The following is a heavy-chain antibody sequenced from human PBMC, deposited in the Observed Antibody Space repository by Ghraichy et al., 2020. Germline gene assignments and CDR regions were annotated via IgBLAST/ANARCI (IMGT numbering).Heavy chain of an antibody. CDR2: ISYSGIT. D-gene: IGHD3-9*01. CDR1: GASISSGGYF. V-gene: IGHV4-31*03. CDR3: ARGQYDILTGYPFDY. Sequence: SETLSLTCTVSGASISSGGYFWNWIRQHPGKGLEWIGYISYSGITYYNPSLKSRLTVSVDTSKNHFSVRLSSVTAADTAVYYCARGQYDILTGYPFDYWGQGTLVTVSS. J-gene: IGHJ4*02.